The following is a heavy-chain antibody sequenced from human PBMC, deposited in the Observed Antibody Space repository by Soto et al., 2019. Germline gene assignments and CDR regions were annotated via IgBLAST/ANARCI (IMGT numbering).Heavy chain of an antibody. J-gene: IGHJ4*02. V-gene: IGHV1-8*01. CDR1: GYTFTSYD. CDR2: MNPNSGNT. CDR3: ATTYCISTSCYVDY. Sequence: QVQLVQSGAEVKKPGASVKVSCKASGYTFTSYDINWVRQATGQGLEWMGWMNPNSGNTGYAQKCEGRVTLTRKISISTAYMELRSLRSEDTAVYYCATTYCISTSCYVDYWGQGTLVTVSS. D-gene: IGHD2-2*01.